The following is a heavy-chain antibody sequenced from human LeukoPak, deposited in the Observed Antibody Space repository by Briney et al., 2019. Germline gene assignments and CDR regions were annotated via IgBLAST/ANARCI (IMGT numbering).Heavy chain of an antibody. V-gene: IGHV3-30*18. Sequence: PGRSLRLSCAASGFTFSGYGMHWDRQAPGKGLEWVAVISYDGSNKYYADSVKGRFTISRDNSKNTLYLQMNSLRAGDTAVYWCAKDGGISTGYYYGVDVWGKGTTVTVSS. CDR2: ISYDGSNK. D-gene: IGHD3-16*01. J-gene: IGHJ6*04. CDR3: AKDGGISTGYYYGVDV. CDR1: GFTFSGYG.